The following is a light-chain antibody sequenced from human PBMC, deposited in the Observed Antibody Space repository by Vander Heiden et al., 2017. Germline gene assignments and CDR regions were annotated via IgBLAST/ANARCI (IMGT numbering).Light chain of an antibody. CDR1: SSDVGLYNY. CDR2: DVS. J-gene: IGLJ1*01. V-gene: IGLV2-14*03. Sequence: QSALTQPASLPGPPGQSLTILCTGTSSDVGLYNYVSWYQQLPGKAPKVLIHDVSTRPSGVSHRFSGSKSGNTASLTISGLQTEDEAHYYCSSYTSITTLVFGTGTKVTVL. CDR3: SSYTSITTLV.